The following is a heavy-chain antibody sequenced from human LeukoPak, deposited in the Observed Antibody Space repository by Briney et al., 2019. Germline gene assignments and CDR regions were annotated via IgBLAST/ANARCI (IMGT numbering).Heavy chain of an antibody. CDR1: GFTFDDYG. J-gene: IGHJ4*02. CDR3: ARDRGVTIFGVAPATFDY. Sequence: GRSLRLSCAASGFTFDDYGMSWVRQAPGKGLESVSGINWNGGSTGYADSVKGRFTISRDNAKNSLYLQMNSLRAEDTALYYCARDRGVTIFGVAPATFDYWGQGTLITVSS. CDR2: INWNGGST. D-gene: IGHD3-3*01. V-gene: IGHV3-20*04.